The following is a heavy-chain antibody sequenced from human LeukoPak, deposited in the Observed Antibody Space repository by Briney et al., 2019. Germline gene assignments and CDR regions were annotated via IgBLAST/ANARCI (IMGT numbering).Heavy chain of an antibody. D-gene: IGHD6-13*01. J-gene: IGHJ1*01. CDR1: GYTFTSYD. Sequence: ASVKVSCKASGYTFTSYDINWVRQATGQGLEWMGWMNPNSGNTGYAQKFQGRVTMTRNTSISTAYMELSSLRSEDTAVYYCARAEGGYSSSWYGGHFQHWGQGTLVTVSS. V-gene: IGHV1-8*01. CDR2: MNPNSGNT. CDR3: ARAEGGYSSSWYGGHFQH.